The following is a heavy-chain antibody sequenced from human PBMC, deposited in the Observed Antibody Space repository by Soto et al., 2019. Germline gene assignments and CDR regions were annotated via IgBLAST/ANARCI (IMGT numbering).Heavy chain of an antibody. CDR2: IIPMFEIP. CDR3: ARGGTSGWLKGAYDV. Sequence: QVQLVQSGAEVKKPGSSVKVSCKASGGTLNKHAITWVRRAPGQGLEWLGGIIPMFEIPNYPQKFQGRVIITADDSTNTSHMELSSLTSDDTAVYFCARGGTSGWLKGAYDVWGQGTMVTVSS. V-gene: IGHV1-69*01. CDR1: GGTLNKHA. J-gene: IGHJ3*01. D-gene: IGHD6-19*01.